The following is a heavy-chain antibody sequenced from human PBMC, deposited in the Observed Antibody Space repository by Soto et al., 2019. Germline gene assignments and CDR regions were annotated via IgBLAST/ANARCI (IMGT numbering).Heavy chain of an antibody. CDR3: AREVGYYSATRRNLYFDY. D-gene: IGHD2-2*01. J-gene: IGHJ4*02. Sequence: SETLALTCAVSGGSVSGYYLSWVRQTPGKGLEWIGDINHTGGSNYNPSLKSRVMISVDTAKTQFSLNVTSVTAADTAVYYCAREVGYYSATRRNLYFDYWGPGTLVTVYS. CDR2: INHTGGS. V-gene: IGHV4-34*01. CDR1: GGSVSGYY.